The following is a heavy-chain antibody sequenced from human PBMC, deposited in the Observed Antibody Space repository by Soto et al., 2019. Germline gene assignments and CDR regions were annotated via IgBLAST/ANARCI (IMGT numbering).Heavy chain of an antibody. CDR1: GGSFSGYY. CDR2: INQSGST. Sequence: SETLSLTCAVYGGSFSGYYWSWIRQPPGKGLEWIGEINQSGSTNYNPSLKSRVTISVDTSKNQFSLKLSSVTAEDTAVYYCARHQTAPDYWGQGTLVTVSS. CDR3: ARHQTAPDY. J-gene: IGHJ4*02. D-gene: IGHD2-21*02. V-gene: IGHV4-34*01.